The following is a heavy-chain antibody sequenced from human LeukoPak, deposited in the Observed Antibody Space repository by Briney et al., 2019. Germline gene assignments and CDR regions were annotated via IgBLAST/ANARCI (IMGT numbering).Heavy chain of an antibody. CDR2: IYSGGNT. V-gene: IGHV3-53*01. CDR1: GLTVSINY. J-gene: IGHJ4*02. CDR3: ARGETSSYDY. Sequence: GSLRPSCAASGLTVSINYMSWVRQAPGKGLEWVSVIYSGGNTYYADSVKGRFTISRDNSKNTVYLQMNSLRAEDTAVYYCARGETSSYDYWGEGTLVTVSS. D-gene: IGHD2-2*01.